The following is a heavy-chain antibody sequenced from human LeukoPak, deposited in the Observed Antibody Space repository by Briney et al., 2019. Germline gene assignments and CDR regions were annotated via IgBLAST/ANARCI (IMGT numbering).Heavy chain of an antibody. V-gene: IGHV3-30*01. CDR3: ARDQISTVTPLYYFDY. J-gene: IGHJ4*02. D-gene: IGHD4-11*01. CDR2: ISYDGSNK. CDR1: GFTFSSYA. Sequence: AGGSLRLSCAASGFTFSSYAMHWVRQAPGMGLEWVAVISYDGSNKYYADSVKGRFTISRDNSKNTLYLQMNSLRAEDTAVYYCARDQISTVTPLYYFDYWGQGTLVTVSS.